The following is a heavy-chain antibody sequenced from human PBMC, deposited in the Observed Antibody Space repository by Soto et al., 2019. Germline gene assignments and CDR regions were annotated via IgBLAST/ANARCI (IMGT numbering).Heavy chain of an antibody. CDR3: ARGAIVGATGVWFDP. J-gene: IGHJ5*02. D-gene: IGHD1-26*01. V-gene: IGHV3-21*01. CDR1: GFTFSSYS. Sequence: EVQLVESGGGLVKPGGSLRLSCAASGFTFSSYSMNWVRQAPGRGLEWVSSISSSTSYIYYADSVKGRFTISRDNPKNSLFLQMNSLRAEDTAVYHCARGAIVGATGVWFDPWGQGTLVTVSS. CDR2: ISSSTSYI.